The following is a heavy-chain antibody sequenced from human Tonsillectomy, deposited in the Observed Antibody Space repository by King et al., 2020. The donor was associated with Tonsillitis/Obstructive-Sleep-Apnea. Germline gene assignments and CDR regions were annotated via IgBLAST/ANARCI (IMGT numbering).Heavy chain of an antibody. J-gene: IGHJ4*02. CDR2: ISAYNGNT. V-gene: IGHV1-18*01. D-gene: IGHD1-26*01. CDR1: GYTFTSYG. Sequence: QLVQSGAEVKKPGASVKVSCKASGYTFTSYGISWVRQAPGQGLEWMGWISAYNGNTNYAQKLQGRVTMTTDTSTSTAYMELRSLRSDDTAVYYRARDHTGGWEWEPSGYWGQGTLVTVSS. CDR3: ARDHTGGWEWEPSGY.